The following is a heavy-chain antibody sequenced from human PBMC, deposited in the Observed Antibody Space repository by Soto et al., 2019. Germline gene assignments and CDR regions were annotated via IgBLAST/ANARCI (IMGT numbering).Heavy chain of an antibody. Sequence: QLQLQESGPGLVKPSETLSLTCTVSGGSISSSSYYWGWIRQPPGKGLEWIGSIYYSGSTYYNPSLKSRVTISVDTSKNQFSLKLSSVTAADTAVYYCASYGDYEAYYFDYWGQGTLVTVSS. J-gene: IGHJ4*02. CDR2: IYYSGST. D-gene: IGHD4-17*01. CDR3: ASYGDYEAYYFDY. V-gene: IGHV4-39*01. CDR1: GGSISSSSYY.